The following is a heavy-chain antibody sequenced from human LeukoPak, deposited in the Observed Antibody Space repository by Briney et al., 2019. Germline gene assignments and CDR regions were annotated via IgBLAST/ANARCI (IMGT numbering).Heavy chain of an antibody. CDR3: ARSGYDYYFDY. V-gene: IGHV4-30-4*01. J-gene: IGHJ4*02. Sequence: SQTLSLTCTVSGGSISSGDYYWSWIRQPPGKGLEWIGYIYYSGSTYYNPSLRSRVTISVDASKNQFSLKLSSVTAADTAVYYCARSGYDYYFDYWGQGTLVTVSS. D-gene: IGHD5-12*01. CDR1: GGSISSGDYY. CDR2: IYYSGST.